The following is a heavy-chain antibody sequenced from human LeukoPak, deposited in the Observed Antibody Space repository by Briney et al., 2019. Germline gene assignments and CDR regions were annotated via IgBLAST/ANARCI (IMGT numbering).Heavy chain of an antibody. CDR2: IYYSGST. Sequence: SETLSLTCTVSGGSICTYYWSWIRQPPGKGLEWIGYIYYSGSTDYNPSLKSRVTMSVDTSKNQFSLKLSSVTAADTAVYYCAGETARRGYSYGYFDYWGQGTLVTVSS. J-gene: IGHJ4*02. D-gene: IGHD5-18*01. V-gene: IGHV4-59*01. CDR1: GGSICTYY. CDR3: AGETARRGYSYGYFDY.